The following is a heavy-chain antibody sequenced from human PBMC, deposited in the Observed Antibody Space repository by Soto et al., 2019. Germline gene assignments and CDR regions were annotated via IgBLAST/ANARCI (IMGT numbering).Heavy chain of an antibody. Sequence: GGSLRLSCAASGFTLSGSTMTWVRQAPGRGLEWISSINSASTSVYYADSVRGRFSISRDNARNLLFLQMDSLSGEDTAVYYCTRDMDDSGYLHGRYDYWGLGTLVTVSS. J-gene: IGHJ4*02. CDR3: TRDMDDSGYLHGRYDY. CDR2: INSASTSV. V-gene: IGHV3-21*01. CDR1: GFTLSGST. D-gene: IGHD3-22*01.